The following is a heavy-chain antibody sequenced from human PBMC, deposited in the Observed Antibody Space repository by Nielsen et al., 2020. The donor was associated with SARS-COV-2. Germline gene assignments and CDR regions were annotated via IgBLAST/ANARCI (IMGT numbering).Heavy chain of an antibody. Sequence: GESLKISCAASGFTFSSYGMHWVRQAPGKGLEWVSTLVGNGGSTFYADSVRGRFTISRDNSKNTLYLQMNSLRAEDTAVYYCAKGALAVTGPEYWGQGTLVTVSS. V-gene: IGHV3-23*01. CDR1: GFTFSSYG. CDR2: LVGNGGST. CDR3: AKGALAVTGPEY. D-gene: IGHD6-19*01. J-gene: IGHJ4*02.